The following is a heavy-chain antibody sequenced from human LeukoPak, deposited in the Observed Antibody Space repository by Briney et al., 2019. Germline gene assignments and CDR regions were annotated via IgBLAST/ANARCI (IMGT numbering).Heavy chain of an antibody. CDR3: VRIATVTTPDY. CDR1: GFTFSSYW. CDR2: IDPDGTTT. Sequence: GGSLRLSCAASGFTFSSYWMHWVRQPLGKGLVWVSRIDPDGTTTNYADSVKGRFTISRDNAKNTLYLQMNSLTVEDTALYYCVRIATVTTPDYWGQGTLVTVSS. D-gene: IGHD4-17*01. J-gene: IGHJ4*02. V-gene: IGHV3-74*01.